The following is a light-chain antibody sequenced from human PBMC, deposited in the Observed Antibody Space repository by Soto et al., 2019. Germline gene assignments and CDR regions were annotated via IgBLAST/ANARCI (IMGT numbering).Light chain of an antibody. J-gene: IGKJ5*01. V-gene: IGKV3-20*01. CDR1: QSIANDY. CDR2: GAS. CDR3: QQHDILPIT. Sequence: EVALTQSPGTLSLSPGARATLSCRASQSIANDYLTWYQHKPGQAPRLLISGASRRATGIPDRFSGAGSGTDFTLTISRLEPEDFALYYCQQHDILPITFGQGTRLEI.